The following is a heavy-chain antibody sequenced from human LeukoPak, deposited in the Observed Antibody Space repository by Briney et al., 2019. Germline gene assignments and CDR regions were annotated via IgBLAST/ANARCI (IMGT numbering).Heavy chain of an antibody. CDR2: IYSGGST. D-gene: IGHD6-19*01. CDR3: ARARQWLLGLGRAFDI. Sequence: EGSLRLSCAASGFTVSSNYMSWVRQAPGKGLEWVSVIYSGGSTYYADSVKGRFTISRDNSKNTLYLQMNSLRAEDTAVYYCARARQWLLGLGRAFDIWGQGTMVTVSS. CDR1: GFTVSSNY. V-gene: IGHV3-53*01. J-gene: IGHJ3*02.